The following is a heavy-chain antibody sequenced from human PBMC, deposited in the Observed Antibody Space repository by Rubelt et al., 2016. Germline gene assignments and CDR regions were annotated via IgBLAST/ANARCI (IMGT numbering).Heavy chain of an antibody. Sequence: EVQLVESRGGLVQPGGSLRLSCAASGFTFSRYWMHWVRQAPGKGLVWVSRINRDGSSTTYSDSVQGRFSISRDKGKNTLYMQMNRLRVEDTSGYYCARDSKSDFDYWGQGTLVTVSS. CDR1: GFTFSRYW. J-gene: IGHJ4*02. D-gene: IGHD4-11*01. V-gene: IGHV3-74*01. CDR3: ARDSKSDFDY. CDR2: INRDGSST.